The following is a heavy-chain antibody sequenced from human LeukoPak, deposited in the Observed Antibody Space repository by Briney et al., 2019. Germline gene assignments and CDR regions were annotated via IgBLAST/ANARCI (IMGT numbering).Heavy chain of an antibody. J-gene: IGHJ4*02. CDR3: ARSSGWSYHFDY. D-gene: IGHD6-19*01. CDR2: ISSNGGST. CDR1: GFTFSSYA. Sequence: PGGSLRLSCAASGFTFSSYAMHWVRQAPGKGLEYVSAISSNGGSTYYADSVKGRFTISRDNSKNTLYLQMGSLRAEDMAVYYCARSSGWSYHFDYWGQGTLVTVSS. V-gene: IGHV3-64*02.